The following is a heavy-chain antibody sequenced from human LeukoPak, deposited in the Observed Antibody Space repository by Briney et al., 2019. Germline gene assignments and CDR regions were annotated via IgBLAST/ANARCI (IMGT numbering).Heavy chain of an antibody. CDR3: AEDMPRQWLPDY. Sequence: PGGSLRLSCAASGFTFGDYTMHWVRQAPGEGLEWVSLINWDSSSTNYGDSVKGRFTVSRDNSKNSLYLQMNSLRTEDTAFYYCAEDMPRQWLPDYWGQGTLVTVSS. D-gene: IGHD6-19*01. CDR2: INWDSSST. CDR1: GFTFGDYT. V-gene: IGHV3-43*01. J-gene: IGHJ4*02.